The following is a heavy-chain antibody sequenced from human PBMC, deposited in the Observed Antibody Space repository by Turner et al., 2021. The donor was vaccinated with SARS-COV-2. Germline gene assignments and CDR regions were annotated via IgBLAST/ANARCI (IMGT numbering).Heavy chain of an antibody. J-gene: IGHJ4*02. D-gene: IGHD3-10*01. Sequence: GGSISSSSYYWGWIRQPPGKGLEWIGSSYYSGSTYYNPSLKSRVTISVDTSKNQFSRKLSSVTAADTAVYYCARLVRRAEYYFDYWGQGTLVTVSS. CDR3: ARLVRRAEYYFDY. V-gene: IGHV4-39*01. CDR2: SYYSGST. CDR1: GGSISSSSYY.